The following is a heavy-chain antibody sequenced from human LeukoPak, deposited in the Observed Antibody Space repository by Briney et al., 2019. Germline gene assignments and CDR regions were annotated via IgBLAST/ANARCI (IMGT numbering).Heavy chain of an antibody. D-gene: IGHD3-10*01. J-gene: IGHJ4*02. CDR2: ISAYNGNT. CDR3: ARASSYYGSGSYPPYFDY. Sequence: GASVKVSCKASGYTFTSYGISWVRQAPGQGLEWMGWISAYNGNTNYAQKLQGRVTMTTDTSTSTAYMELRSLRSDDTAVYYCARASSYYGSGSYPPYFDYWGQGTLVTVSS. CDR1: GYTFTSYG. V-gene: IGHV1-18*01.